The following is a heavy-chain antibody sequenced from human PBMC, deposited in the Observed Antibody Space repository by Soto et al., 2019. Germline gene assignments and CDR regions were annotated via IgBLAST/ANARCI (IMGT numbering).Heavy chain of an antibody. V-gene: IGHV4-59*01. CDR3: AIAGYCGAGSCYFDL. CDR2: IYYSGST. CDR1: GGSISTYS. D-gene: IGHD2-15*01. Sequence: VQLQESGPGLVKPSETLALTCTGSGGSISTYSCNWIRQPPGNGLEWIGYIYYSGSTNYNPSLRSRVTISVDTSKNQFSLKRRAVAAADTAVYYCAIAGYCGAGSCYFDLWGRGTLVTVSS. J-gene: IGHJ2*01.